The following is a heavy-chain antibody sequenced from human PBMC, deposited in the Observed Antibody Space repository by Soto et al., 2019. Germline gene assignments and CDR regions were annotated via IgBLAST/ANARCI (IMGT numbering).Heavy chain of an antibody. Sequence: ASVKVSCKASGYTFTSYGISWVRQAPGQGLELMGWISAYNGNTNYARKLQGRVTMTTDTSTSTAYMELRSLRSDDTAVYYCSRETTTVTTKGYYMDVWGKGTTVTVS. CDR2: ISAYNGNT. CDR3: SRETTTVTTKGYYMDV. V-gene: IGHV1-18*01. J-gene: IGHJ6*03. CDR1: GYTFTSYG. D-gene: IGHD4-4*01.